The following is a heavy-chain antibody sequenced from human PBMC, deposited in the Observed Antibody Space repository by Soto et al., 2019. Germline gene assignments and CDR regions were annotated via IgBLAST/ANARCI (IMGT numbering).Heavy chain of an antibody. CDR3: ARGYCTTNICDPWFDP. CDR2: IYPGDSDT. J-gene: IGHJ5*02. Sequence: GESVKISCTGVGYSFTSYWIGWVRQMPGKGLEWMGIIYPGDSDTRYSPSFQGQVTISADKSISTVYLQWSSLKASDTAMYYCARGYCTTNICDPWFDPWGQGTLVTVSS. CDR1: GYSFTSYW. V-gene: IGHV5-51*01. D-gene: IGHD2-8*01.